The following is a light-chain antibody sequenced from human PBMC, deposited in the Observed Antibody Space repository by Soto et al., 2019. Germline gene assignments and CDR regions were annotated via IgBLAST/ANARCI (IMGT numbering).Light chain of an antibody. Sequence: AIQMTQSPSSLSASVGDRVTITCRASQGIRNDLGWYQQKPGTAPKLLIYAASNLQSGVPSRFSASGSGTDFTLTINTLQPEDFATYYCLQDYRYPRTFGQGTKLEMK. V-gene: IGKV1-6*01. CDR1: QGIRND. CDR2: AAS. CDR3: LQDYRYPRT. J-gene: IGKJ2*01.